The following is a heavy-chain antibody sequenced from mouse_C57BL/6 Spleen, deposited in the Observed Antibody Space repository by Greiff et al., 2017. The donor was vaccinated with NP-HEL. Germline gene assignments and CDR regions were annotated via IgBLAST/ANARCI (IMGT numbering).Heavy chain of an antibody. CDR2: IRSKSNNYAT. Sequence: EVQGVESGGGLVQPKGSLKLSCAASGFSFNTYAMNWVRQAPGKGLEWVARIRSKSNNYATYYADSVKDRFTISRDDSESMLYLQMNNLKTEDTAMYYCVRHGGNYGSRAFDYWGQGTTLTVSS. D-gene: IGHD1-1*01. CDR3: VRHGGNYGSRAFDY. CDR1: GFSFNTYA. V-gene: IGHV10-1*01. J-gene: IGHJ2*01.